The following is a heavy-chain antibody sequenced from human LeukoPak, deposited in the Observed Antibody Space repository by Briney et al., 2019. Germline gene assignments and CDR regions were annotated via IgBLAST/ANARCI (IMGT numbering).Heavy chain of an antibody. CDR1: GYTFTGYY. CDR2: INPNSGGT. CDR3: ARERSSGWYADY. V-gene: IGHV1-2*02. J-gene: IGHJ4*02. Sequence: ASVKVSCKASGYTFTGYYMHWVRQAPGQGLEWMGWINPNSGGTNYAQKFQGRVTMTRDTSISTAYMELSRLRSDDTAVYYCARERSSGWYADYWGQGTLVTVSS. D-gene: IGHD6-19*01.